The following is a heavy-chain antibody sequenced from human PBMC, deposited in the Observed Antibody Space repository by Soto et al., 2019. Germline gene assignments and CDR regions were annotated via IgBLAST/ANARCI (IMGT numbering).Heavy chain of an antibody. CDR1: TSGFGGSNY. J-gene: IGHJ6*02. V-gene: IGHV3-53*01. Sequence: GGSLKLSCAASTSGFGGSNYMTWVRQAPGKGLEWVSVIYRDGNTYYVDSVKGRFTISRDNSKNTLYLQMNSLRGEDTAVYYCARGRFGMDVWGQGTTVTVSS. CDR2: IYRDGNT. CDR3: ARGRFGMDV.